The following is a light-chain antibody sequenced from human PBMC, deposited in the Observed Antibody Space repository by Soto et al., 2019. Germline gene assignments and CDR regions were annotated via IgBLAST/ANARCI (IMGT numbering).Light chain of an antibody. Sequence: QAVRTQPPSAGGTPGQRGTISCSGSSSNIGSNYVYWYQQLPGTAPKLLIYRNNQRPSGVPDRFSGSKSGTSASLAISGLRSEDEADYYCAAWDDSLSGLVFGTGTKVTVL. V-gene: IGLV1-47*01. CDR3: AAWDDSLSGLV. CDR2: RNN. CDR1: SSNIGSNY. J-gene: IGLJ1*01.